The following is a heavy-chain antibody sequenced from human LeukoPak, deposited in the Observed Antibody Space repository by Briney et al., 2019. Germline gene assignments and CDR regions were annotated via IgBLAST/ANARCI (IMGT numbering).Heavy chain of an antibody. CDR3: ARRRGYDFWSGYYPLGYYYYGMDV. CDR1: GGSLSSGSYY. Sequence: SETLSLTCTVSGGSLSSGSYYWSWIRQPPGKGLEWIGYIYYSGSTNYNPSLKSRVTISVDTSKNQFSLKLSSVTAADTAVYYCARRRGYDFWSGYYPLGYYYYGMDVWGQGTTVTVSS. J-gene: IGHJ6*02. V-gene: IGHV4-61*01. CDR2: IYYSGST. D-gene: IGHD3-3*01.